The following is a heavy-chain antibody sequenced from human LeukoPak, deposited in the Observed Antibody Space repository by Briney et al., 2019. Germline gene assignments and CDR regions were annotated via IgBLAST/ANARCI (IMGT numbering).Heavy chain of an antibody. CDR2: IYYSGST. J-gene: IGHJ4*02. CDR3: ARTVYRRGFDY. D-gene: IGHD2-2*02. V-gene: IGHV4-59*01. Sequence: SETLSLTCTVSGGSISSYYWSWIRQPPGKGLEWIGYIYYSGSTNYNPSLKSRVTISVDTSKTQFSLKLSSVTAADPAVYYCARTVYRRGFDYWGQGTLVTVSS. CDR1: GGSISSYY.